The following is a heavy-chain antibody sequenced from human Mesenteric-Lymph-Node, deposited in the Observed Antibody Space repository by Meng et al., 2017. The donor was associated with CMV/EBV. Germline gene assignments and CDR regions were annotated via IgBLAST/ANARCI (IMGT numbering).Heavy chain of an antibody. D-gene: IGHD3-3*01. Sequence: SFVTSGLGRSDYSMHLVRQATGKGMEWVTFNRHDGSNKYYAESVKGRFTISRDNSKSTLYLHMDRLRPEDTAVYYCAKGERQFCSSFNCHYQYYGMDVWGQGTTVTVSS. V-gene: IGHV3-30*02. CDR3: AKGERQFCSSFNCHYQYYGMDV. CDR2: NRHDGSNK. CDR1: GLGRSDYS. J-gene: IGHJ6*02.